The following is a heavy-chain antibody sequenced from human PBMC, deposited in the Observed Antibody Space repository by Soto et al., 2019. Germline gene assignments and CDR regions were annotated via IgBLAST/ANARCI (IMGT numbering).Heavy chain of an antibody. V-gene: IGHV4-4*02. CDR1: GDSISRSYW. CDR2: IYHSGST. J-gene: IGHJ4*02. D-gene: IGHD2-8*01. CDR3: AKDMNIVLMLYNFDY. Sequence: PSETLSLTCAVSGDSISRSYWWSWVRQFPGKGLEWIGEIYHSGSTIYNPSLQSRVTISVDNAKTQFSLKLSSVTAADTSVYYCAKDMNIVLMLYNFDYWGEGTLVTVSS.